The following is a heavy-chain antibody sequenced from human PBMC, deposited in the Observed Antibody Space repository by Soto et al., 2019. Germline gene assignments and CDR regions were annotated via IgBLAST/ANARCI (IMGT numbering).Heavy chain of an antibody. CDR3: ARDLRATRATFDC. CDR2: INPAGSDK. Sequence: GGSLRLSCAASEFTFSSYWMGWVRQVPGKGLEWVANINPAGSDKYYVDSMKGRFTISRDNAKNSLYLQINNLGVEDTAIYYCARDLRATRATFDCWGQGTLVTVSS. CDR1: EFTFSSYW. V-gene: IGHV3-7*05. J-gene: IGHJ4*02. D-gene: IGHD5-12*01.